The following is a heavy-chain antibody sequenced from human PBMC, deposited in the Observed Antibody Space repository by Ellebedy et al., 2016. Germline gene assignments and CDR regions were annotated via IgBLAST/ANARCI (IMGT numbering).Heavy chain of an antibody. Sequence: GESLKISXKGSGYSFTSYWISWVRQMPGKGLEWMGRIDPSDSYTNYSPSFQGQVTISVDKSINTAYLQWSDLKASDTAMYYCARPRRAGATPHDAFDIWGQGTMVTVSS. J-gene: IGHJ3*02. CDR1: GYSFTSYW. CDR2: IDPSDSYT. V-gene: IGHV5-10-1*04. D-gene: IGHD1-26*01. CDR3: ARPRRAGATPHDAFDI.